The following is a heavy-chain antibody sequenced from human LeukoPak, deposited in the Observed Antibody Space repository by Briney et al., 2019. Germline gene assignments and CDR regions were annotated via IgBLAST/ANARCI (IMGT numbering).Heavy chain of an antibody. CDR2: ISSSSSYI. J-gene: IGHJ4*02. Sequence: GGSLRLSCAASGFTFSSYSMNWVRQAPGKGLEWVSSISSSSSYIYYADSVKGRFTISRDNAKNTLYLQMNSLRAEDTAVYYCARGDGSSWYWSNILIDYWGQGTLVTVSS. CDR1: GFTFSSYS. V-gene: IGHV3-21*01. D-gene: IGHD6-13*01. CDR3: ARGDGSSWYWSNILIDY.